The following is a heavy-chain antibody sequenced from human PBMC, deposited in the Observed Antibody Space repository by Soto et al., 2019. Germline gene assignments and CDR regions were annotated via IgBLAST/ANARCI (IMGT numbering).Heavy chain of an antibody. D-gene: IGHD1-26*01. CDR2: ISWNSGSI. V-gene: IGHV3-9*01. CDR1: GFTFDDYA. CDR3: AKGRVGATVYFDY. Sequence: GGFLRLSCAASGFTFDDYAMHWVRQAPGKGLEWVSGISWNSGSIGYADSVKGRFTISRDNAKNSLYLQMNSLRAEDTALYYCAKGRVGATVYFDYWGQGTLVTVSS. J-gene: IGHJ4*02.